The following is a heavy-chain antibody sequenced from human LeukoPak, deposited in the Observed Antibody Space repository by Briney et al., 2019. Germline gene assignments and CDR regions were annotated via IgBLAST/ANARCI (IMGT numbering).Heavy chain of an antibody. CDR2: IYYSGST. D-gene: IGHD6-13*01. J-gene: IGHJ5*02. Sequence: PSQTLSLTCTVSGGSISSGDYYWSWIRQPPGKGLEWIGYIYYSGSTYYNPSLKSRVTISVDTSKNQFSLKLSSVTAADTAVYYCARDLAQPAAQAAAHLWGQGTLVTVSS. CDR3: ARDLAQPAAQAAAHL. V-gene: IGHV4-30-4*01. CDR1: GGSISSGDYY.